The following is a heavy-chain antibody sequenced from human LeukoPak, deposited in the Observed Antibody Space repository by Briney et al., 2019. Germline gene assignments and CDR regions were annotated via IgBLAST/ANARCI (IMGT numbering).Heavy chain of an antibody. V-gene: IGHV3-74*01. D-gene: IGHD1-26*01. J-gene: IGHJ4*02. CDR1: GFTFSSNW. Sequence: GGSLRLSCAASGFTFSSNWMHWVRQAPGKGLVWVSRINEDGSTTNYADSVKGRSTIFRDNAKNTLYLQMNSLRAEDTAVYYCVRDLGGRSGHWGQGTLATVSS. CDR2: INEDGSTT. CDR3: VRDLGGRSGH.